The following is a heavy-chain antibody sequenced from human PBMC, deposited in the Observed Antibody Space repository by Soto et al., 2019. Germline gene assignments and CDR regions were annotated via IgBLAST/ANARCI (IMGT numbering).Heavy chain of an antibody. CDR2: IAVGSGNT. Sequence: SVKVSCKASGFTFTSSAVQWVRQARGQRLEWIGWIAVGSGNTNYAQKFQERVTITSDMSTRTAYMELSSLRSEDTAVYYCAAGTYSDFWRGYTKAFDYWGQGTLVTVSS. CDR1: GFTFTSSA. D-gene: IGHD3-3*01. V-gene: IGHV1-58*01. J-gene: IGHJ4*02. CDR3: AAGTYSDFWRGYTKAFDY.